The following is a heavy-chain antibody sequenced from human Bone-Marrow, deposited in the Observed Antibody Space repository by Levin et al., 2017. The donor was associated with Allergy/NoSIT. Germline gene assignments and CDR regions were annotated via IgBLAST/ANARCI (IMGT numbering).Heavy chain of an antibody. CDR1: GFTFSTYA. V-gene: IGHV3-23*01. CDR2: VSGNGGST. J-gene: IGHJ1*01. Sequence: HPGGSLRLSCAASGFTFSTYAMSWVRQAPGKGLEWVSAVSGNGGSTDYADSVKGRFTISRDNSNNTLYLQLSSLRAEDTAIYYCASDVTVLSWGSSARGGYFQHWGQGTPVTVSS. D-gene: IGHD6-13*01. CDR3: ASDVTVLSWGSSARGGYFQH.